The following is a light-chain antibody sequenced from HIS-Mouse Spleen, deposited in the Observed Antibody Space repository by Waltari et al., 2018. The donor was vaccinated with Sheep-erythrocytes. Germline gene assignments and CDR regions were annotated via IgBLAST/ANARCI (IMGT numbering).Light chain of an antibody. V-gene: IGLV2-11*01. Sequence: QSALTQPRPVSGSPGQSVTISCPGTRSDVGGYNYFSWYQQHPGKAPKLMIYDVSKRPSGVPDRFSGSKSGNTASLTISGLQAEDEADYYCCSYAGSYTFWVFGGGTKLTVL. CDR2: DVS. CDR1: RSDVGGYNY. CDR3: CSYAGSYTFWV. J-gene: IGLJ3*02.